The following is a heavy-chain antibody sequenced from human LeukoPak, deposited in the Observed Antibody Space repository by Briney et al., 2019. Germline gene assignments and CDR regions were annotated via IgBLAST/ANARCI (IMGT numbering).Heavy chain of an antibody. V-gene: IGHV3-21*01. D-gene: IGHD3-10*01. J-gene: IGHJ5*02. CDR1: GFTFSSYT. CDR3: ARESTGFGELLEDWFDP. CDR2: ISSSSNYI. Sequence: PGGSLRLSCAASGFTFSSYTMNWVRQDPGKGLEWVSSISSSSNYIYYADSVKGRFTISRDNAKNSLYLQMNSLRADDTAVYYCARESTGFGELLEDWFDPWGQGTLVTVSS.